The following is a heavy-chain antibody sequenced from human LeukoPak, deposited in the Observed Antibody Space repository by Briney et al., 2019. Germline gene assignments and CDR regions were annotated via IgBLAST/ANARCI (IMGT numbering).Heavy chain of an antibody. V-gene: IGHV1-2*06. J-gene: IGHJ4*02. Sequence: ASVKVSCKASGYTFTGYYMHWVRQAPAQGLEWMGRINPNSGGPHYAQKFQGRGTMTRDTSISTAYMELSRLRSDDTAVYYCARGSRYSSGWHIGYWGQGTLVTVSS. CDR2: INPNSGGP. CDR1: GYTFTGYY. D-gene: IGHD6-19*01. CDR3: ARGSRYSSGWHIGY.